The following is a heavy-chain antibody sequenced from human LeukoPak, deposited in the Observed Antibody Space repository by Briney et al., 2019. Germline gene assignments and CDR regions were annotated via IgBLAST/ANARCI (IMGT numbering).Heavy chain of an antibody. CDR3: AKGSWAYCSGGSCYLDY. CDR2: ISGSGGST. D-gene: IGHD2-15*01. CDR1: GFTFSSYA. Sequence: GGSLRLSCAAAGFTFSSYAMCWVRQARGKGLEWVSAISGSGGSTYYADSVKGRFTISRDNSKDTLYLQMNSLRAEDTAVYYCAKGSWAYCSGGSCYLDYWGQGTLVTVSS. J-gene: IGHJ4*02. V-gene: IGHV3-23*01.